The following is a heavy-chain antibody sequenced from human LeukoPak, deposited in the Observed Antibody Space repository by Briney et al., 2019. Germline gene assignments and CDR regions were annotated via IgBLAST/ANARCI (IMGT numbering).Heavy chain of an antibody. V-gene: IGHV4-39*01. Sequence: SETLSLTCTVSGGSISSSSYYWAWIRQPPGKGLEWIGSIYYSGSTFYNPSLKSQITISVDTSKNQFSLKLSSVTAADTAVYYCARRRIVATIDYWGQGTLVTVS. CDR1: GGSISSSSYY. D-gene: IGHD5-12*01. J-gene: IGHJ4*02. CDR3: ARRRIVATIDY. CDR2: IYYSGST.